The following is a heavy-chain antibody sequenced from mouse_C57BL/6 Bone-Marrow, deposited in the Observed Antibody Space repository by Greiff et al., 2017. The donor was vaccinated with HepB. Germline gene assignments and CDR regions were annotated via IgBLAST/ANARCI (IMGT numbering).Heavy chain of an antibody. CDR2: INPSTGGT. D-gene: IGHD1-1*01. CDR1: GYSFTGYY. V-gene: IGHV1-42*01. CDR3: ARTHYYGSSYVAWFAY. Sequence: VQLKQSGPELVKPGASVKISCKASGYSFTGYYMNWVKQSPEKSLEWIGEINPSTGGTTYNQKFKAKATLTVDKSSSTAYMQLKRLTSEDSAVYYCARTHYYGSSYVAWFAYWGQGTLVTVSA. J-gene: IGHJ3*01.